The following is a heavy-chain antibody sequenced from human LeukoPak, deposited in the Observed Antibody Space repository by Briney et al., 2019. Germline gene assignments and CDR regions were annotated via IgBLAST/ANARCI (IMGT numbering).Heavy chain of an antibody. CDR2: IIPIFGTA. D-gene: IGHD4-17*01. CDR1: GGTFSSYA. Sequence: GASVKVSCTASGGTFSSYAISWVRQAPGQGLEWMGGIIPIFGTANYAQKFQGRVTITADESASTAYMELSSLRSEDTAVYYCAREDGDGDYADAFDIWGQGTMVTVSS. CDR3: AREDGDGDYADAFDI. V-gene: IGHV1-69*13. J-gene: IGHJ3*02.